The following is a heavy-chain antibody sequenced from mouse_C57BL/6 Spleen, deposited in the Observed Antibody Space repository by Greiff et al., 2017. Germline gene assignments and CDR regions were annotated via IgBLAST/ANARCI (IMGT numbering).Heavy chain of an antibody. CDR1: GYTFTSYW. Sequence: QVHVKQPGAELVKPGASVKLSCKASGYTFTSYWMHWVKQRPGQGLEWIGMIHPNSGSTNYNEKFKSKATLTVDKSSSTAYMQLSSLTSEDSAVYYCARERQLGWFAYWGQGTLVTVSA. CDR3: ARERQLGWFAY. CDR2: IHPNSGST. D-gene: IGHD4-1*02. J-gene: IGHJ3*01. V-gene: IGHV1-64*01.